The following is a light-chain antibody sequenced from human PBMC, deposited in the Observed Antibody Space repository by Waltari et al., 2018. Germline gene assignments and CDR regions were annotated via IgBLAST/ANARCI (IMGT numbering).Light chain of an antibody. CDR3: QQYRINPLT. CDR2: KAS. Sequence: DLQMTQSPSTLSTSVGDRVTITCRASENVNSWLAWYQVKPGKAPKLLIQKASNLESGVPSRFSGSGSGTEFALTISSLQADDFATYYCQQYRINPLTFGQGTKVEI. CDR1: ENVNSW. V-gene: IGKV1-5*03. J-gene: IGKJ1*01.